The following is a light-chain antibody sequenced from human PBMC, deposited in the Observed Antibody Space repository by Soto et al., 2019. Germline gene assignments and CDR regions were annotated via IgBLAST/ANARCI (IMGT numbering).Light chain of an antibody. CDR1: QRISTS. V-gene: IGKV1-5*03. CDR2: RAS. Sequence: DIQMTQSPSSLSASVGDRVTIPCRASQRISTSLAWYQQKPGEAPNLLIYRASSLESGVPSRFSGSGSGTEFTLTISSLQPDDFATYYCQQYNSYSRTFGQGTKVDIK. J-gene: IGKJ1*01. CDR3: QQYNSYSRT.